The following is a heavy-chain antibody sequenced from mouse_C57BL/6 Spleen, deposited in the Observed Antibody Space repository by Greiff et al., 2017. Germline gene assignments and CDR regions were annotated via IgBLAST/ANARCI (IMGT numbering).Heavy chain of an antibody. J-gene: IGHJ3*01. V-gene: IGHV1-52*01. D-gene: IGHD2-4*01. CDR3: ARSGNDYDGCAY. CDR1: GYTFTSYW. CDR2: IDPSDSET. Sequence: QVQLQQPGAELVRPGSSVKLSCKASGYTFTSYWMHWVKQRPIQGLEWIGNIDPSDSETHYNQKFKDKATLTVDKSSSTAYMQLRSLPSEDSAVYYCARSGNDYDGCAYWGQGTLVTVSA.